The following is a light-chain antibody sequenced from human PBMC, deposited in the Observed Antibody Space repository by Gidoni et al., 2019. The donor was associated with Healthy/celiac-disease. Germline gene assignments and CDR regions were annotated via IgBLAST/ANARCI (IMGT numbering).Light chain of an antibody. Sequence: DIQMTQSPSALSASVGDRVTITCQASQDISNYLNGYQQKPGKAPKLLLYDASNLETGVTSRFSGSGSGTDFTFTISSLQHEDIATYYCQQYGNHPLTFGGGTKVEIK. CDR1: QDISNY. V-gene: IGKV1-33*01. CDR3: QQYGNHPLT. CDR2: DAS. J-gene: IGKJ4*01.